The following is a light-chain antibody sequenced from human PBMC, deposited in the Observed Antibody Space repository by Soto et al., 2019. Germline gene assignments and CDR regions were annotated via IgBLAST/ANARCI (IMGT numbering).Light chain of an antibody. CDR3: QQRSNWPPMYT. CDR2: DAY. Sequence: EIVLTQSPATLSLSPGERATLSCRASQSVSSYLAWYQQKPGQAPRLLIYDAYNRDTGIPARFSGSGSGTDFTLTISSLEPEDFAVYYCQQRSNWPPMYTFGQGTKLEIK. V-gene: IGKV3-11*01. CDR1: QSVSSY. J-gene: IGKJ2*01.